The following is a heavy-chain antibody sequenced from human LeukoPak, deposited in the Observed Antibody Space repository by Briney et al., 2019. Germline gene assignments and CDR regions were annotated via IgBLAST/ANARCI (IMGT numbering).Heavy chain of an antibody. J-gene: IGHJ3*02. CDR3: AKIYCSGGSCYADAFDI. V-gene: IGHV3-30*18. Sequence: GGSLRLSCAASGFTFSSYGMHWVRKAPGKGLEWVAVISYDGSNKYYADSVKGRFTISRDNSKNTLYLQMNSLRAEDTAVYYCAKIYCSGGSCYADAFDIWGQGTMVTVSS. D-gene: IGHD2-15*01. CDR1: GFTFSSYG. CDR2: ISYDGSNK.